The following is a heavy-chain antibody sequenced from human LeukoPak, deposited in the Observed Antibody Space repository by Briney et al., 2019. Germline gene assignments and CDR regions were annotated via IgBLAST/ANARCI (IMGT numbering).Heavy chain of an antibody. Sequence: PGGSLRLSCAASGFTFSSYAMSWVRQAPGKGLEWVSAISGSGGSTYYADSVKGRFTIYRDNSKNTLYLQMNSLRAEDTAVYYCAKESRYSSGWSLDYWGQGTLVTVSS. V-gene: IGHV3-23*01. CDR3: AKESRYSSGWSLDY. CDR2: ISGSGGST. J-gene: IGHJ4*02. D-gene: IGHD6-19*01. CDR1: GFTFSSYA.